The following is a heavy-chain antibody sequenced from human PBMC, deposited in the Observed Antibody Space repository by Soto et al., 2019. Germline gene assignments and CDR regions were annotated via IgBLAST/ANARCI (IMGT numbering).Heavy chain of an antibody. CDR3: AKTRGTTVPSSTRTFDY. CDR1: GFIFSHYA. CDR2: VAYNGDP. D-gene: IGHD1-1*01. V-gene: IGHV3-23*01. J-gene: IGHJ4*02. Sequence: GSLRLSCEASGFIFSHYAMTWVRQAPGKGLEWVSTVAYNGDPYSPDSVKGRFTISRDNSRNTVTLQMTSLRAEDTAVYFCAKTRGTTVPSSTRTFDYWGQGTLVIVS.